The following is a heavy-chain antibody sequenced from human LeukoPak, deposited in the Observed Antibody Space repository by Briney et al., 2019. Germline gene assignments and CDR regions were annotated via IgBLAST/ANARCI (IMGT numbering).Heavy chain of an antibody. V-gene: IGHV3-23*01. CDR2: ISGGGGTT. CDR3: AKDPMVRGVIKGTNWFDP. Sequence: GGSLRLSCAASGFTFSTYVMSWVRQAPGKGLEWVSSISGGGGTTYYADSVKGRFTISRDNSKNTLYLQMNSLRAEDTAVYYCAKDPMVRGVIKGTNWFDPWGQGTLVTVSS. J-gene: IGHJ5*02. D-gene: IGHD3-10*01. CDR1: GFTFSTYV.